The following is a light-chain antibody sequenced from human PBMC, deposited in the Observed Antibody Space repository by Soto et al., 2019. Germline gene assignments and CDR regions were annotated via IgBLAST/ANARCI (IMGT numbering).Light chain of an antibody. V-gene: IGKV2-30*02. CDR3: MQGSHWPPIT. CDR2: KVS. J-gene: IGKJ5*01. CDR1: QSLVHRDGNTY. Sequence: VVVTQTPISLPVTLGQAASISCRSSQSLVHRDGNTYLSWFRQRPGQSPRRLIYKVSNREAGVPDRFSGSGSGTDFTLKISRVEAEDVGLYYCMQGSHWPPITFGQGTRLEIK.